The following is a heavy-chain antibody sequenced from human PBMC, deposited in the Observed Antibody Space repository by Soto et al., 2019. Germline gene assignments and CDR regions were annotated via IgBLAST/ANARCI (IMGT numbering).Heavy chain of an antibody. CDR2: IYSSGST. CDR3: ERDQYSGSYYLDP. CDR1: GGSISISY. V-gene: IGHV4-59*01. J-gene: IGHJ5*02. D-gene: IGHD1-26*01. Sequence: SETMSLTSPASGGSISISYWRWIWQPPEKGLESIVHIYSSGSTDYHPSLKSRVTISVDTSENQFSLNLISVTAADTAVYYCERDQYSGSYYLDPWGQGTLVTVS.